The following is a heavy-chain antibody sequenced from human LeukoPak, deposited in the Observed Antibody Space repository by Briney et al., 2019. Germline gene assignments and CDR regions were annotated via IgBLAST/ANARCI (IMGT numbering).Heavy chain of an antibody. J-gene: IGHJ6*03. V-gene: IGHV1-69-2*01. CDR3: ATGRGYCTNGVCYRSYYMDV. CDR1: GYTFTDYY. D-gene: IGHD2-8*01. CDR2: ADPEDGET. Sequence: SSCKVSGYTFTDYYMHWVQQAPGKGLEWMGLADPEDGETIYAEKLQGRVTITADTSTDTAYMELSSLRSEDTAVYYCATGRGYCTNGVCYRSYYMDVWGKGTTVTVSS.